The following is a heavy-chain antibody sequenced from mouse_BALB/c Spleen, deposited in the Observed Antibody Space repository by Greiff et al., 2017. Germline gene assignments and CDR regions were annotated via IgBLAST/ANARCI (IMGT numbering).Heavy chain of an antibody. Sequence: VKLQESGPELVRPGVSVKISCKGSGYTFTDYAMHWVKQSHAKSLEWIGVISTYSGNTNYNQKFKGKATMTVDKSSSTAYMELARLTSEDSAIYYCARRLYGKDAMDYWGQGTSVTVSS. CDR2: ISTYSGNT. CDR3: ARRLYGKDAMDY. D-gene: IGHD2-1*01. J-gene: IGHJ4*01. CDR1: GYTFTDYA. V-gene: IGHV1-67*01.